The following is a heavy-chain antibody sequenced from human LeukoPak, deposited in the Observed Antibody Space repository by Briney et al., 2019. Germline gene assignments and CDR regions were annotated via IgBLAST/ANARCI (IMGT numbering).Heavy chain of an antibody. Sequence: PGGSLRLSCAASGFTFSSYAMSWVRQAPGKGLEWVSAISGSGGSTYYADSVKGRFTISRDNAKNSLYLQMNSLRAEDTAVYYCAREGTQWLERWSAFDIWGQGTMVTVSS. CDR1: GFTFSSYA. J-gene: IGHJ3*02. D-gene: IGHD6-19*01. CDR3: AREGTQWLERWSAFDI. CDR2: ISGSGGST. V-gene: IGHV3-23*01.